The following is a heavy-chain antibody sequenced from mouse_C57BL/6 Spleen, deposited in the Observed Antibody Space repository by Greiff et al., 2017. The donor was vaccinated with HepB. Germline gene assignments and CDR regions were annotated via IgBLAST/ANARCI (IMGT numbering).Heavy chain of an antibody. CDR3: AKNKDYGSIAV. V-gene: IGHV2-5*01. D-gene: IGHD1-1*01. J-gene: IGHJ1*03. CDR2: IWRGGST. CDR1: GFSLTSYG. Sequence: VQVVESGPGLVQPSQSLSITCTVSGFSLTSYGVHWVRQSPGKGLEWLGVIWRGGSTDYNAAFMSRLSITKDNSKSQVFFKMNSLQADDTAIYYCAKNKDYGSIAVWGTGTTVTVSS.